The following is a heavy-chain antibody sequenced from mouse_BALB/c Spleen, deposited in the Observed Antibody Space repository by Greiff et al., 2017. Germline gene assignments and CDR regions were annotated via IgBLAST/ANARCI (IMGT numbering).Heavy chain of an antibody. Sequence: VQLKQSGAELVKPGASVKLSCTASGFNIKDTYMHWVKQRPEQGLEWIGRIDPANGNTKYDPKFQGKATITADTSSNTAYLQLSSLTSEDTAVYYCARVYGNYVLYYAMDYWGQGTSVTVSS. D-gene: IGHD2-10*02. CDR1: GFNIKDTY. CDR3: ARVYGNYVLYYAMDY. CDR2: IDPANGNT. V-gene: IGHV14-3*02. J-gene: IGHJ4*01.